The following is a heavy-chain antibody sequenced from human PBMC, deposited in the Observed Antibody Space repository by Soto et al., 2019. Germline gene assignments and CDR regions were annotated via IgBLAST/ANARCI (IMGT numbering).Heavy chain of an antibody. CDR3: AREGNLGRWIQPLDS. D-gene: IGHD2-2*03. CDR2: IHYSGST. Sequence: PSETLSLTCSVSGGSISRSPYYWGWIRQPPGKGLEWIGSIHYSGSTNYNPSLKSRVTISVDTSTNQFSLKLSSVTAADTAVYYCAREGNLGRWIQPLDSWGQGTLVTVSS. V-gene: IGHV4-39*02. CDR1: GGSISRSPYY. J-gene: IGHJ4*02.